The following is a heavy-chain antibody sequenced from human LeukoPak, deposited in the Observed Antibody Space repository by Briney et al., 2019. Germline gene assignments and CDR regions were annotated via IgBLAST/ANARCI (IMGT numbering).Heavy chain of an antibody. J-gene: IGHJ4*02. V-gene: IGHV1-2*02. CDR1: GYTFTAYY. CDR2: INPNTGGT. CDR3: ARADSASYFVS. Sequence: ASVKVSCKASGYTFTAYYIHWVRQAPGQGLEYMGWINPNTGGTSYAQKFQGRVTMTRDTSISTSYMDLSGLISDDTAVYYCARADSASYFVSWGQGTLVTVSS. D-gene: IGHD1-26*01.